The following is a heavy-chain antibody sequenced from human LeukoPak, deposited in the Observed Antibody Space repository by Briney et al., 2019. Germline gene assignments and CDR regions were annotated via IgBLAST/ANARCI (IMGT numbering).Heavy chain of an antibody. CDR3: ARAYTGVLRFLEWLLPLDY. Sequence: PGGSLRLSCAASGFTFSSYSMNWVRQAPGKGLEWVSSISSSSSYIYYADSVKGRFTISRDNAKNSLYLQMNSLRAEDTAVYYCARAYTGVLRFLEWLLPLDYWGQGTLVTVSS. D-gene: IGHD3-3*01. CDR1: GFTFSSYS. J-gene: IGHJ4*02. CDR2: ISSSSSYI. V-gene: IGHV3-21*01.